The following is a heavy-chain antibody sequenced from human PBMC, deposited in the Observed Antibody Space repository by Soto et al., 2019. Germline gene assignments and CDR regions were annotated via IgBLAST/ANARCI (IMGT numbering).Heavy chain of an antibody. CDR2: ISGSGGST. V-gene: IGHV3-23*01. D-gene: IGHD6-19*01. CDR3: AKFSRAVAGRAGYFDL. CDR1: GFTFSSYA. Sequence: EVQLLESGGGLVQPGGSLRLSCAASGFTFSSYAMSWVRQAPGKGLEWVSAISGSGGSTYYADSVKGRFTISRDNSKNTLYLQMNSLRAEDTAVYYCAKFSRAVAGRAGYFDLWGRGTLVTVSS. J-gene: IGHJ2*01.